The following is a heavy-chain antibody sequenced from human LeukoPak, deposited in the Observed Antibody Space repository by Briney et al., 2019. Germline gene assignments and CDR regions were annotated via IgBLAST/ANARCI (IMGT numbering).Heavy chain of an antibody. Sequence: GGSLRLSCAASGFTFSSYEMNWVRQAPGKGLEWVSYISSGGGTIHYADSVKGRFTISRDNAKNSLYLQINSLRAEDTAVYYCARDTSWNNGMDVWGQGTTVTVSS. V-gene: IGHV3-48*03. CDR3: ARDTSWNNGMDV. D-gene: IGHD1/OR15-1a*01. CDR2: ISSGGGTI. CDR1: GFTFSSYE. J-gene: IGHJ6*02.